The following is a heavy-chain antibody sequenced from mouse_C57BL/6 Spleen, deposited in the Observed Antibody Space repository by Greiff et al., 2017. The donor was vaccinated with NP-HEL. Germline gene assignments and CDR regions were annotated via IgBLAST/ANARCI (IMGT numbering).Heavy chain of an antibody. CDR2: INPNNGGT. J-gene: IGHJ3*01. CDR3: ARAYDYDDGWFAY. D-gene: IGHD2-4*01. CDR1: GYTFTDYY. Sequence: EVQLQQSGPELVKPGASVKISCKASGYTFTDYYMNWVKQSHGKSLEWIGDINPNNGGTSYNQKFKGKATLTVDKSSSTAYMELRSLTSEDSAVYYCARAYDYDDGWFAYWGKGTLVTVAA. V-gene: IGHV1-26*01.